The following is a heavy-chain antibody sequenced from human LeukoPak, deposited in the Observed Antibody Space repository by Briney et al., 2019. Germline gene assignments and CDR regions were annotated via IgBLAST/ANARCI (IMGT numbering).Heavy chain of an antibody. CDR3: AKSRRGRVGATYYYYYYYMDV. CDR1: GYTFTGYY. Sequence: GASVKVSCKPSGYTFTGYYMFWVRQAPGQGLEWMGGINPNSGGTNYAQKFQGRVTMTRDTSINTAYMELSRLRSDDTAVYCCAKSRRGRVGATYYYYYYYMDVWGKGTTVTVSS. J-gene: IGHJ6*03. CDR2: INPNSGGT. D-gene: IGHD1-26*01. V-gene: IGHV1-2*02.